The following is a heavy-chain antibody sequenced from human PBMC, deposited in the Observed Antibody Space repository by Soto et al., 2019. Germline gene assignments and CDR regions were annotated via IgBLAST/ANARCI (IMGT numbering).Heavy chain of an antibody. CDR2: IYHSGST. D-gene: IGHD1-26*01. CDR1: GGSISSGGYS. J-gene: IGHJ3*02. CDR3: SRLAGPKVGATFVDI. Sequence: PSETLSLTCAVSGGSISSGGYSWSWIRQPPGKGLEWIGYIYHSGSTYYNPSLKSRVTISVDRSKNQFSLKLSSVTAADTAVYYCSRLAGPKVGATFVDIWGQGTMVTVS. V-gene: IGHV4-30-2*01.